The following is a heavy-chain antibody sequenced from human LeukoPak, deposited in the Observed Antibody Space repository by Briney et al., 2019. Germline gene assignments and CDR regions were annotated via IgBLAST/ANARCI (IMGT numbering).Heavy chain of an antibody. V-gene: IGHV4-59*01. CDR1: GGSISSYY. CDR3: ARESIAAAGIDY. CDR2: IYYSGST. D-gene: IGHD6-13*01. J-gene: IGHJ4*02. Sequence: SETLSLTCTVSGGSISSYYWSWTRQPPGKGLEWIGYIYYSGSTNYNPSLKSRVTISVDTSKNQFSLKLSSVTAADTAVYYCARESIAAAGIDYWGQGTLVTVSS.